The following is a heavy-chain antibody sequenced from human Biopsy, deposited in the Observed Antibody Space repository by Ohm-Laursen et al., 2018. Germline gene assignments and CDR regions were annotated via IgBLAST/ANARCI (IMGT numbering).Heavy chain of an antibody. CDR2: IYPGGST. Sequence: TLSLTCDVSGGDINNYYWSWIRQPAGKGLEWIGRIYPGGSTNYNPSLKSRVTMSVDTSKKQLSLRLRSVTAADTAMYYCASVVLGPTNDAFDLWGQWTMVVVSS. CDR3: ASVVLGPTNDAFDL. J-gene: IGHJ3*01. V-gene: IGHV4-4*07. CDR1: GGDINNYY. D-gene: IGHD3-22*01.